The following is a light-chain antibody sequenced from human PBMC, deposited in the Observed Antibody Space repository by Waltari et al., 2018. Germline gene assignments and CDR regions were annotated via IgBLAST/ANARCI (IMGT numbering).Light chain of an antibody. CDR2: DAS. J-gene: IGKJ4*01. Sequence: EIVLTQSPATLSLSPGERDTLSCRASQSVSSYLAWYQQKPGQAPRLLIYDASNGATGIPARFSGSGSGTDFTLTISSLEPEDFAVYYCQQRRTFGGGTKVEIK. CDR3: QQRRT. V-gene: IGKV3-11*01. CDR1: QSVSSY.